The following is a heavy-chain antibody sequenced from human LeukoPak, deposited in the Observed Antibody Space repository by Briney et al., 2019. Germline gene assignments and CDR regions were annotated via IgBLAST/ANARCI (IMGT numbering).Heavy chain of an antibody. D-gene: IGHD3-22*01. CDR1: GFTFSSYS. Sequence: GSLRLSCAASGFTFSSYSMSWVRQAPGRGLEWASSTAGSGISKDYADSVKGRFTISKDKSKNTLYLQMDNLRAEDTGVYFCARLPTFYYDSSGYHYDYWGQGTLVTVSS. J-gene: IGHJ4*02. CDR3: ARLPTFYYDSSGYHYDY. V-gene: IGHV3-23*01. CDR2: TAGSGISK.